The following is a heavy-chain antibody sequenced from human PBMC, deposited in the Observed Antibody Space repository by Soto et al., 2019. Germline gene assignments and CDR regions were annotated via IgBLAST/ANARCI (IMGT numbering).Heavy chain of an antibody. CDR1: GFTFSSYW. V-gene: IGHV3-74*01. CDR2: INSDGSST. D-gene: IGHD3-3*01. J-gene: IGHJ4*02. Sequence: GGSLRLSCAASGFTFSSYWMHWVRQAPGKGLVWVSRINSDGSSTSYADSVKGRFTISRDNAKNTLYLQMNSLRAEDTAVYYCARAGRYDFWSGYFDYWGQGTLVTVSS. CDR3: ARAGRYDFWSGYFDY.